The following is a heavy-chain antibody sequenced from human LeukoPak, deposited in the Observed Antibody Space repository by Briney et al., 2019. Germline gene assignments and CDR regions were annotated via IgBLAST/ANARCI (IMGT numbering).Heavy chain of an antibody. Sequence: PSETLSLTCTVSGGSISSGSYYWSWIRQPAGKGLEWIGRIYTSGNTNYNSSLKSRVTISVDRSKNQFSLKLSSVTAADTAVYYCARMVIRAYCSGGNCYEHAFDIWGQGTMVTVSS. V-gene: IGHV4-61*02. J-gene: IGHJ3*02. CDR1: GGSISSGSYY. CDR3: ARMVIRAYCSGGNCYEHAFDI. D-gene: IGHD2-15*01. CDR2: IYTSGNT.